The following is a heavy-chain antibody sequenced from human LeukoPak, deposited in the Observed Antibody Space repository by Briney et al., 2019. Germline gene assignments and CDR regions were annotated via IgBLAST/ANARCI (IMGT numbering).Heavy chain of an antibody. V-gene: IGHV3-33*08. J-gene: IGHJ4*02. CDR1: GFTFSSYA. CDR3: ARPESGWYFSFDY. D-gene: IGHD6-19*01. Sequence: GGSLRLSCAASGFTFSSYAMSWVRQAPGKGLEWVAVIWYDGSNKYYADSVKGRFTISRDNSKNTLYLQMNSLRAEDTAVYYCARPESGWYFSFDYWGQGTLVTVSS. CDR2: IWYDGSNK.